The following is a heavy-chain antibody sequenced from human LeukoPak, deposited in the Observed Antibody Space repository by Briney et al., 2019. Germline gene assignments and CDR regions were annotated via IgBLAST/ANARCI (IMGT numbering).Heavy chain of an antibody. V-gene: IGHV3-21*01. D-gene: IGHD3-22*01. CDR3: ARLTYYYDSSGLGQDY. J-gene: IGHJ4*02. CDR1: GFTFSSYS. CDR2: ISSSSSYI. Sequence: PGGSLRLSCAASGFTFSSYSMNWVRQAPGKGLEWVSSISSSSSYIYYADSVKGRSTISRDNAKNSLYLQMNSLRAEDTAVYYCARLTYYYDSSGLGQDYWGQGTLVTVSS.